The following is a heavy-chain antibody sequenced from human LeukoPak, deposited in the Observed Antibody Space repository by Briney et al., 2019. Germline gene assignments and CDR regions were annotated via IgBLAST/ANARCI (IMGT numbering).Heavy chain of an antibody. V-gene: IGHV4-4*07. J-gene: IGHJ4*02. D-gene: IGHD1-7*01. CDR2: IYTSGST. CDR1: GGAITTYY. CDR3: ASQATTNWYSPPFDY. Sequence: SETLSLTCTVSGGAITTYYWNWIRQPAGKGLEWIGRIYTSGSTKYNPSLKSRVTMSVDTSKNQFSLQLSSVTAADTAMYYCASQATTNWYSPPFDYWGQGTLVTVSS.